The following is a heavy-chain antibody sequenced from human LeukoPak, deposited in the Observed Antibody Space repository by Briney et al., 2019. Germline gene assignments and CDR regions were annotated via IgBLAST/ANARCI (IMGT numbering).Heavy chain of an antibody. CDR1: GFTFSSYW. CDR2: IKRDGSSP. D-gene: IGHD3-10*01. V-gene: IGHV3-74*01. CDR3: ARVGFPLYFDY. J-gene: IGHJ4*02. Sequence: GGSLRLSCAASGFTFSSYWMHWIRHAPGKGLVWVSRIKRDGSSPAYADSVKGRFTISRDNAKNTLYLQMNSLRAEDTAVYYCARVGFPLYFDYWGQGTLVTVSS.